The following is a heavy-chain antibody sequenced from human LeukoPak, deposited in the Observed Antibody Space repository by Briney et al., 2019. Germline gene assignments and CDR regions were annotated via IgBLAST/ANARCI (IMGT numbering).Heavy chain of an antibody. CDR2: IYYSGST. Sequence: SETLSLTCTVSGASISSYYWSWIRQPPGKGLEWIEYIYYSGSTNYNPSLKSRVTISVDKSKNQFSLELSSVTAADTAVYYCARYWPSPNWGQGTLVSVSS. D-gene: IGHD2-8*02. V-gene: IGHV4-59*12. CDR3: ARYWPSPN. CDR1: GASISSYY. J-gene: IGHJ4*02.